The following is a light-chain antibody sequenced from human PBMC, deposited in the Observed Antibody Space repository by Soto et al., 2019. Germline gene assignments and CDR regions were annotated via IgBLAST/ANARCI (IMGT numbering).Light chain of an antibody. V-gene: IGLV2-8*01. CDR2: EVT. CDR3: SSYANNNNMLV. CDR1: SSDVGGYNY. Sequence: QLVLTQPPSASGSPGQSVTISCTGTSSDVGGYNYVSWYQQRPGKVPKVIIYEVTKRPSGVPDRFSGSKSGNTASLTVSGLQAEDEADYFCSSYANNNNMLVFGTGTKLTVL. J-gene: IGLJ1*01.